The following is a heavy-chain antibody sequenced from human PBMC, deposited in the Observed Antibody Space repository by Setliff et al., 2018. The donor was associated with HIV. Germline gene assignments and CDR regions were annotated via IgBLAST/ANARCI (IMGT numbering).Heavy chain of an antibody. V-gene: IGHV3-33*06. CDR3: AKMTPSYYFYMDA. J-gene: IGHJ6*03. Sequence: SLRLSCAASGFTFSNYGIHWVRQAPGKGLEWVAVIWYDGSNKYYTDSVKGRFTISRDNSKNTLYLLMNSLRAEDTAIYYCAKMTPSYYFYMDAWGNGTTVTVSS. D-gene: IGHD2-15*01. CDR2: IWYDGSNK. CDR1: GFTFSNYG.